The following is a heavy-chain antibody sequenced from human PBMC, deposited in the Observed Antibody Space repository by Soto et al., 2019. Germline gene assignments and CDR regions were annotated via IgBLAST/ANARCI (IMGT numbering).Heavy chain of an antibody. V-gene: IGHV3-30-3*01. Sequence: PGGSLRLSCAASRFTFTTYAMNWVRQAPGKGLEWVALMSSDGTNEHYADSVRGRFTVSRDNSRNTLFLQMNNLRTDDTAVYYCARCGYISGCYCYFDFWGLGTLVTVSS. D-gene: IGHD6-19*01. CDR1: RFTFTTYA. J-gene: IGHJ4*02. CDR2: MSSDGTNE. CDR3: ARCGYISGCYCYFDF.